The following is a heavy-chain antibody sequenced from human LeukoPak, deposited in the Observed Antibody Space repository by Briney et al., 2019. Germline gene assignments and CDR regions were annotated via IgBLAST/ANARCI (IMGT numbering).Heavy chain of an antibody. D-gene: IGHD5-18*01. CDR1: GFTFSSYE. Sequence: GGSLRLSCAASGFTFSSYEMNWVRQAPGKGLEWVSYISSSGSAIYYADSVKGRFTISRDNAKNSLYLQMSSLRVEDTAVYYCARDPRGITALVDYFDYWGQGTLVTVSS. CDR2: ISSSGSAI. V-gene: IGHV3-48*03. CDR3: ARDPRGITALVDYFDY. J-gene: IGHJ4*02.